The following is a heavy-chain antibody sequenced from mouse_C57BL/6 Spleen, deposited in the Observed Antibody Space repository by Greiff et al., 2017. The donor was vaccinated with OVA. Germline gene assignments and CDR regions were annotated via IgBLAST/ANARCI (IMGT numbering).Heavy chain of an antibody. D-gene: IGHD2-3*01. Sequence: QVQLKESGAELARPGASVKLSCKASGYTFTSYGISWVKQRTGQGLEWIGEIYPRSGNTYYNEKFKGKATLTADKSSSTAYMELRSLTSEDSAVYFCARGGYYPQAYYAMDYWGQGTSVTVSS. CDR3: ARGGYYPQAYYAMDY. V-gene: IGHV1-81*01. J-gene: IGHJ4*01. CDR2: IYPRSGNT. CDR1: GYTFTSYG.